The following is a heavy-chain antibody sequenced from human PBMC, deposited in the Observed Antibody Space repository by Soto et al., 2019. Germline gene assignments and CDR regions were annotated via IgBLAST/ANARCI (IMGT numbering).Heavy chain of an antibody. D-gene: IGHD3-22*01. Sequence: GGFLRLSCAVSGFTFSSYAMSWVRQAPGRGLEWLSAISGSGGSTYYADSVKGRFTISRDNSKNTLYLQMNSLRAEDTALYFCATTYSYDSSGYQGYFDYWGQGTLVTVSS. J-gene: IGHJ4*02. CDR2: ISGSGGST. CDR3: ATTYSYDSSGYQGYFDY. CDR1: GFTFSSYA. V-gene: IGHV3-23*01.